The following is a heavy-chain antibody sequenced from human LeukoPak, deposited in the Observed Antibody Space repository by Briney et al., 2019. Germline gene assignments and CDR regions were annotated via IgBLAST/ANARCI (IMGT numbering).Heavy chain of an antibody. J-gene: IGHJ4*02. CDR3: ATRSTAMAPFDY. D-gene: IGHD5-18*01. Sequence: SETLSLTCAVYGGSFSGYYWSWIRQPPGKGLEWIGEINHSGSTNYNPSLKSRVTISVDTSKNQFSLKLSSVTAADTAVYYCATRSTAMAPFDYWGQGTLVTVSS. CDR2: INHSGST. CDR1: GGSFSGYY. V-gene: IGHV4-34*01.